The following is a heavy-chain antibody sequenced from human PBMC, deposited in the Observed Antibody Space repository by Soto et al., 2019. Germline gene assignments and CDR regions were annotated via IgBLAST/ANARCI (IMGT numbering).Heavy chain of an antibody. V-gene: IGHV3-74*01. Sequence: GWSLRLACASSVFTFISYWMHWVRQAPGKGLVWVSRINSDGSSTSYADSVKGRFTISRDNAKNTLYLQMNSLRAEDTAVYYCARDASSGWSWGNDAFDIWGQGTMVTVSS. J-gene: IGHJ3*02. CDR1: VFTFISYW. CDR3: ARDASSGWSWGNDAFDI. CDR2: INSDGSST. D-gene: IGHD6-19*01.